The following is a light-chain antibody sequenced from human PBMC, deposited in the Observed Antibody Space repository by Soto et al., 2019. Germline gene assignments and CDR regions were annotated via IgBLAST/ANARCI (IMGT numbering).Light chain of an antibody. CDR2: EVS. V-gene: IGLV2-8*01. J-gene: IGLJ2*01. CDR1: SSDVGGYDY. CDR3: SSYAGSNNVI. Sequence: QSALTQPPSASGSPGQSVAISCTGTSSDVGGYDYVSWYQRHPGKAPQLIIYEVSKRPSGVPDRFSGSKSGNTASLTVSGLQAEDEADYYCSSYAGSNNVIFGGGTKLTVL.